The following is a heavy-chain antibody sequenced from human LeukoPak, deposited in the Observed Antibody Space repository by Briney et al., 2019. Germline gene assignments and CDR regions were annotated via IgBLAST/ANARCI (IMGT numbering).Heavy chain of an antibody. Sequence: SETLSLTCTVSGGSISSSSYYWGWIRQPPGKGLEWIGEINHSGSTNYNPSLKSRVTMSVDTSKNQFSLKLSSVTAADTAVYYCARDWAVATGGMDVWGQRTTVTVSS. J-gene: IGHJ6*02. CDR3: ARDWAVATGGMDV. D-gene: IGHD5-12*01. CDR1: GGSISSSSYY. V-gene: IGHV4-39*07. CDR2: INHSGST.